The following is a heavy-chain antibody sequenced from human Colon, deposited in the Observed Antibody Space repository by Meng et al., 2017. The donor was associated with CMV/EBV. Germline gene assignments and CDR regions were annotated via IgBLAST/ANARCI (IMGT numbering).Heavy chain of an antibody. V-gene: IGHV3-74*01. D-gene: IGHD6-19*01. CDR2: INSDGSMT. J-gene: IGHJ6*02. Sequence: GESLKISCAASGFTFDDYGMSWVRQIPGKGLVWVARINSDGSMTHYADSGKGQFTISRDNAKNTLYLQVNSLRVEDTAVYFCATSMGGTRYGMDVWGQGTTVTVSS. CDR3: ATSMGGTRYGMDV. CDR1: GFTFDDYG.